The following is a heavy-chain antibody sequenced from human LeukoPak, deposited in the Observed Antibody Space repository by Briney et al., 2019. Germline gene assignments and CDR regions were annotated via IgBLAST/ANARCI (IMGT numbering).Heavy chain of an antibody. V-gene: IGHV3-23*01. CDR2: ISGSGVST. D-gene: IGHD3-10*01. J-gene: IGHJ4*02. Sequence: GGSLRLSCATSGFTFSSYVMSWVRQAPGKGLEWVSAISGSGVSTPYADSVKGRFTISSNNYKNTVYLQMNSLRADDTAVYYCAKQGGSGNLYNGYDYWGQGTLVIVSS. CDR3: AKQGGSGNLYNGYDY. CDR1: GFTFSSYV.